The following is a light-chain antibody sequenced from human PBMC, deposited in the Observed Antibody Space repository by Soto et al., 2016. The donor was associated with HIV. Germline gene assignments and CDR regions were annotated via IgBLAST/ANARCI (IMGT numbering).Light chain of an antibody. J-gene: IGKJ1*01. CDR1: QGNSNS. CDR2: DAS. Sequence: DIQMTQSPSSLSASVGDRVTITCRASQGNSNSLAWYQQKPGKAPRLLVYDASRLESGVPSRFSGGASGTDYTLAISSLQPEDFATYYCQQLNSYHTWTFGQGTKVEIK. V-gene: IGKV1-NL1*01. CDR3: QQLNSYHTWT.